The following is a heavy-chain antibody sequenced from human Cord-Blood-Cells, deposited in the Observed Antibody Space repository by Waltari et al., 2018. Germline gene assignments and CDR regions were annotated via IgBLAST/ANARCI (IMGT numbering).Heavy chain of an antibody. CDR2: INPIFGTA. J-gene: IGHJ4*02. CDR3: ARVVVPAAIRPQYYFDY. CDR1: GGTFSSYA. V-gene: IGHV1-69*12. Sequence: QVQLVQSGAEVKKPGSSVKVSCKASGGTFSSYAISWVRQAPGQGLEWMGGINPIFGTANYAQKFKGRVTITADESTSTAYMELSSLRSEDTAVYYCARVVVPAAIRPQYYFDYWGQGTLVTVSS. D-gene: IGHD2-2*01.